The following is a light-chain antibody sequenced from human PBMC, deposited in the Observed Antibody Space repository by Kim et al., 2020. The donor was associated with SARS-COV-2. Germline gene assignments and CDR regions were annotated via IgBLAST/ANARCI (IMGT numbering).Light chain of an antibody. CDR3: QYYGSSLIT. Sequence: EIVLTQSPGTLSLSPGERATLSCRASQSVSSNSLAWYQQKGGQAPRLLIYGASNSATGIPDRFSGRGSATDFTFTISRLEPEDFALYYCQYYGSSLITFGQGTRLEIK. J-gene: IGKJ5*01. CDR1: QSVSSNS. CDR2: GAS. V-gene: IGKV3-20*01.